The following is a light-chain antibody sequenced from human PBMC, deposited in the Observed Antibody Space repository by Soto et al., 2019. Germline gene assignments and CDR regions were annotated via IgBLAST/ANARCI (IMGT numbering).Light chain of an antibody. CDR3: QQYGRSGT. V-gene: IGKV3-20*01. CDR1: QSVSRTY. J-gene: IGKJ1*01. Sequence: DIVLPQSPGILSLSPGEKAPLSCRASQSVSRTYLAWYQQKPVQAPRLLIYATSSRATGIPDRFSGSGSGTDFTLTISRLEPEDFAVYYCQQYGRSGTFGQGTKVDIK. CDR2: ATS.